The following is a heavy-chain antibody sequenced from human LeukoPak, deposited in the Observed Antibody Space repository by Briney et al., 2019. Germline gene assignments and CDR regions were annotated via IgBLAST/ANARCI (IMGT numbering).Heavy chain of an antibody. D-gene: IGHD2-2*01. V-gene: IGHV3-11*01. Sequence: PGGSLRLSCAASGFTFSDYYMSWIRQAPGKGLEWVSYISSSGSTIYYADSVKGRFTISRDNAKNSLYLQMNSLRAEDTAVYYCARVPSAYCSSTSCEFDFWGQGTLVTVSS. CDR2: ISSSGSTI. CDR3: ARVPSAYCSSTSCEFDF. J-gene: IGHJ4*02. CDR1: GFTFSDYY.